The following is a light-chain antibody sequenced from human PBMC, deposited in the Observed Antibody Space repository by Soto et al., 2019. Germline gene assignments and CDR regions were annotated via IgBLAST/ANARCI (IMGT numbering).Light chain of an antibody. CDR1: QSISNS. CDR3: QQYNSYSPRT. V-gene: IGKV1-5*01. CDR2: DAF. J-gene: IGKJ4*01. Sequence: DIQMTQSPSTLSASVGDRVTITCRASQSISNSLAWYQQKPGKAPKPLIYDAFTLGGGVPSRFSGSVFGTEFTLTIGSLQPDDFVTYYCQQYNSYSPRTVGGGTKRQIK.